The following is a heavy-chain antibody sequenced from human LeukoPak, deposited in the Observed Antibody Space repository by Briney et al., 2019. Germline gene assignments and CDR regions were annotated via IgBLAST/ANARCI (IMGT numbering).Heavy chain of an antibody. D-gene: IGHD3-10*01. CDR1: GFTFSSHT. V-gene: IGHV3-23*01. CDR2: ISGSGTST. J-gene: IGHJ4*02. CDR3: AQAASATYHFDY. Sequence: PGGSLRLSCEASGFTFSSHTMSWVRQAPGKGLEWVSVISGSGTSTTYADSVKCRSTISRDNSKNTLYLQMNSLRIDDTAVYYCAQAASATYHFDYGGQGSLVTVSS.